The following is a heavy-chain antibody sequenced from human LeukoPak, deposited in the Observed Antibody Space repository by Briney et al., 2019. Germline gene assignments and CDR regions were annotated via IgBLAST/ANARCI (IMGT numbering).Heavy chain of an antibody. CDR1: GFTFSSYA. CDR3: ARLFLDYDILTGYPISYYFDY. CDR2: ISGSGGST. J-gene: IGHJ4*02. Sequence: PGGSLRLSCAASGFTFSSYAMSWVRQAPGKGLEWVSAISGSGGSTYYADSVKGRFTISRDNSKNTLYLQMNSLRAEDTAVYYCARLFLDYDILTGYPISYYFDYWGQGTLVTVSS. D-gene: IGHD3-9*01. V-gene: IGHV3-23*01.